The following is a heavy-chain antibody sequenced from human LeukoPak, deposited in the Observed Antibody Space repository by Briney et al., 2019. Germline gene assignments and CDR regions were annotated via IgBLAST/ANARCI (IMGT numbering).Heavy chain of an antibody. CDR2: ISGSGSTI. V-gene: IGHV3-11*01. D-gene: IGHD1-26*01. Sequence: GGSLRLSCAASGFTFSDYYMSWVRQARGKGLEWVSYISGSGSTIYYTDSGRGRFTISRDNAKNSLYLQMNSLRAEDTAVYYCTREALRYDYWGQGTLVTVSS. CDR1: GFTFSDYY. J-gene: IGHJ4*02. CDR3: TREALRYDY.